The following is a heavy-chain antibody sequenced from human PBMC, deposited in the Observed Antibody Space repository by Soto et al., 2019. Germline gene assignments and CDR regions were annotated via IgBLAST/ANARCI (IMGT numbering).Heavy chain of an antibody. CDR2: IYYSGST. V-gene: IGHV4-39*01. CDR1: GGSISSSSYY. Sequence: SETLSLTCTVSGGSISSSSYYWGWIRQPPGKGLEWIGSIYYSGSTYYNPSLKSRVTISVDTSKNQFSLKLSSVTAADTAVYYCARQIPTGVRGVSDNWLDPWGQGTLVTVSS. D-gene: IGHD3-10*01. CDR3: ARQIPTGVRGVSDNWLDP. J-gene: IGHJ5*02.